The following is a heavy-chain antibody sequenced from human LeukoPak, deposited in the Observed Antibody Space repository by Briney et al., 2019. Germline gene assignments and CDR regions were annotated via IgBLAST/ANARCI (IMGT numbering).Heavy chain of an antibody. CDR2: INHSGST. V-gene: IGHV4-34*01. D-gene: IGHD3-9*01. CDR3: ARGRTSSPYYDILTGYYTIDY. J-gene: IGHJ4*02. CDR1: GGSFSGYY. Sequence: SETLSLTCAVYGGSFSGYYWSWIRQPPGKGLEWIGVINHSGSTNYNPSLKSRVTISVDTSKNQFSLKLSSVTAADTAVYYCARGRTSSPYYDILTGYYTIDYWGQGTLVTVSS.